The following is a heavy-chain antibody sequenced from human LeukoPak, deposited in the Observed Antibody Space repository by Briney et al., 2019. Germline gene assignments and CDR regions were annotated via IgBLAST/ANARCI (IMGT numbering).Heavy chain of an antibody. V-gene: IGHV4-30-4*01. D-gene: IGHD3-10*02. CDR2: IYYSGST. J-gene: IGHJ4*02. CDR3: ARDPAHVRGVPFDY. Sequence: SSQTLSLTCTVSGGSISSGDYYWSWIRQPPGKGLEWIGYIYYSGSTYYNPSFKSRVTISVDTSKNQFSLKLGSVTAADTAVYYCARDPAHVRGVPFDYWGRGTLVTVSS. CDR1: GGSISSGDYY.